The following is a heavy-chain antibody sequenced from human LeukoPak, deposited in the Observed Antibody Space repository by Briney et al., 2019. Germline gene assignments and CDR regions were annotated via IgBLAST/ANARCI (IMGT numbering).Heavy chain of an antibody. Sequence: GGSLRLSCAASGFTFSDYYMSWIRQAPGKGLEWVSYISSSGSTIYYADSVKGRFTISRDNAKNSLYLQMNSLRAEDTVVYYCARASVTIFGYYGMDVWGQGTTVTVSS. CDR2: ISSSGSTI. CDR1: GFTFSDYY. D-gene: IGHD3-3*01. J-gene: IGHJ6*02. V-gene: IGHV3-11*01. CDR3: ARASVTIFGYYGMDV.